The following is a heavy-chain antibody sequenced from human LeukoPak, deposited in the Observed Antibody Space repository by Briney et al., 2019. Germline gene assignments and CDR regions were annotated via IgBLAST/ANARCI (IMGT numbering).Heavy chain of an antibody. CDR2: IYTTGST. D-gene: IGHD1-26*01. V-gene: IGHV4-4*07. Sequence: PSETLSLTCTVSGGSINTYYWGWIRQPAGKGLEWIGRIYTTGSTNYNPSLKSRVTMSVDTSKNQFSLKLNSVTAADTAVYYCARDSGIVGAQGAFDYWGQGTLVTVSS. CDR3: ARDSGIVGAQGAFDY. J-gene: IGHJ4*02. CDR1: GGSINTYY.